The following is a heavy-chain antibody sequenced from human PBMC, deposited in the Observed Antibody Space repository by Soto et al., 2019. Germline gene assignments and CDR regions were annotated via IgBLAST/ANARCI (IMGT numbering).Heavy chain of an antibody. CDR3: ARGESAKYDSSGYLVLNAFDI. V-gene: IGHV4-30-2*01. J-gene: IGHJ3*02. Sequence: PSETLSLTCAVSGGSISSGGYSWSWIRQPPGKGLEWIGYIYHSGSTYYNPSLKSRVTISVDRSKNQFSLKLSSVTAADTAVYYCARGESAKYDSSGYLVLNAFDIWGQGTMVTVSS. D-gene: IGHD3-22*01. CDR1: GGSISSGGYS. CDR2: IYHSGST.